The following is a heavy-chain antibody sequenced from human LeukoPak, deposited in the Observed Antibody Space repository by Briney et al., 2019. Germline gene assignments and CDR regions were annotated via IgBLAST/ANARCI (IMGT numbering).Heavy chain of an antibody. CDR3: ARRSAAKDAFDI. D-gene: IGHD6-25*01. Sequence: GGSLRLSCAVSGFTVSSNYMSWVRQAPGKGLEWVSVIYSGGSTYYADSVKGRFTISRDNAKNTLYLQMNSLRAEDTAVYYCARRSAAKDAFDIWGQGTMVTVSS. V-gene: IGHV3-66*01. CDR2: IYSGGST. CDR1: GFTVSSNY. J-gene: IGHJ3*02.